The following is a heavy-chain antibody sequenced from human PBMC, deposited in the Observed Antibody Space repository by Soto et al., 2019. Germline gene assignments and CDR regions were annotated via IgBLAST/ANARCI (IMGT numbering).Heavy chain of an antibody. J-gene: IGHJ5*02. D-gene: IGHD6-6*01. CDR3: AKDGKRQLASWLDP. CDR2: INAHSGGT. V-gene: IGHV1-2*02. CDR1: GFSFTGYY. Sequence: ASVKVSCKASGFSFTGYYIHWLRQAPGQGLEWMGWINAHSGGTEYAQKFQGRVTLTRDTSIATAYLTLTSLTSDDTALYYCAKDGKRQLASWLDPWGQGTQVTVSS.